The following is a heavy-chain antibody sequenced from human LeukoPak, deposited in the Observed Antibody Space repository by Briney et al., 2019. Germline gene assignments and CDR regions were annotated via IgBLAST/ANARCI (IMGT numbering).Heavy chain of an antibody. CDR2: ISSSGSTI. CDR1: EFTFSSYE. CDR3: ARDDVAVTGALDF. V-gene: IGHV3-48*03. D-gene: IGHD6-19*01. Sequence: GGSLRLSCGVSEFTFSSYEMNWLRQAPGKGLEWVSYISSSGSTIYYADSVKGRFTISRDNAKNSLYLQMNSLRAEDTAVYYCARDDVAVTGALDFWGQGTLVTVSS. J-gene: IGHJ4*02.